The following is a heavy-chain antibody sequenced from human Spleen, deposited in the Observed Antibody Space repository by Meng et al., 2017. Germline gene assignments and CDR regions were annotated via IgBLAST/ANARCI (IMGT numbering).Heavy chain of an antibody. J-gene: IGHJ4*02. CDR2: VYYSGST. Sequence: SETLSLTCTVSGGSISSYYWSWIRQPPGKGLEWIGYVYYSGSTNNNPSLKRRVTISVDTSQNNLSLKLSSVTAADSAVYYCARGPTTMTHDFDYWGQGTLVTASS. CDR3: ARGPTTMTHDFDY. D-gene: IGHD4-17*01. V-gene: IGHV4-59*12. CDR1: GGSISSYY.